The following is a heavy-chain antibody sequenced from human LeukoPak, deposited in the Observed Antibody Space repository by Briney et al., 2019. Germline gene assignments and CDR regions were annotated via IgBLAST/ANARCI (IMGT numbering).Heavy chain of an antibody. D-gene: IGHD4-23*01. J-gene: IGHJ4*02. CDR2: INSDGSST. CDR1: GFTFSRSW. Sequence: GSLRLSCAASGFTFSRSWMHWVRQAPGKGLVWVSHINSDGSSTTYADSVKGRFTISRDNAKNTLYLQMNSLRAEDTAVYYCASPEYGGNAFDYWGQGTLVTVSS. V-gene: IGHV3-74*01. CDR3: ASPEYGGNAFDY.